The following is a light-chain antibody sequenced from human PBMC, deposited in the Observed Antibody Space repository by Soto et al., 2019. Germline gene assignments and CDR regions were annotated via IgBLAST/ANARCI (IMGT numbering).Light chain of an antibody. CDR1: QSISSY. CDR3: QQSYSSRP. J-gene: IGKJ1*01. CDR2: TAS. Sequence: DIQMTQSPSSLSASVGDRVTITCRASQSISSYLNWYQQKPGKAPKLLIYTASSLQSGVPSRFSGSGSVTDFTLTISSLQPEDFATYYCQQSYSSRPFGQGTKVEIK. V-gene: IGKV1-39*01.